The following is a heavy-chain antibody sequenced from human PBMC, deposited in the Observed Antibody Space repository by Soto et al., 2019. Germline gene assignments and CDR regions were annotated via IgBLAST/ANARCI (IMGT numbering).Heavy chain of an antibody. Sequence: QVLLVQSGPEVKQPGASVKVSCKASGYTFTSYYMHWARQAPGQGLEWMGLINPSGGGTSYAQKFQGRVTMTRDTSTSTVYMYLSSLRSEDTAVYFCAISTDTSGAFDIWGQGTMVTVSS. V-gene: IGHV1-46*01. J-gene: IGHJ3*02. CDR3: AISTDTSGAFDI. CDR2: INPSGGGT. D-gene: IGHD3-22*01. CDR1: GYTFTSYY.